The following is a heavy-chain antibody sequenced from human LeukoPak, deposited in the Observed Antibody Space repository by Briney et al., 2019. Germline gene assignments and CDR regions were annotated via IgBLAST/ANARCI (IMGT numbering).Heavy chain of an antibody. V-gene: IGHV1-2*02. Sequence: ASVKVSCKASGYTFTDYYMHWVRQAPGQGLEWMGWINPNSGGTNYAQKFQGRVTMTRDTSISTAYMELSRLRSDDTAVYYCARVVYSSGWYPPLYYYYYMDVWGKGTTVTVSS. CDR3: ARVVYSSGWYPPLYYYYYMDV. CDR1: GYTFTDYY. J-gene: IGHJ6*03. CDR2: INPNSGGT. D-gene: IGHD6-19*01.